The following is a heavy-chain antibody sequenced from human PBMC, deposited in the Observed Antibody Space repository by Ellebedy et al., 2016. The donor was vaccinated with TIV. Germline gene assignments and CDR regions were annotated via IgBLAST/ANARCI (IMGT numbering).Heavy chain of an antibody. V-gene: IGHV1-69*13. J-gene: IGHJ6*02. D-gene: IGHD6-19*01. CDR2: IIPIFDTA. CDR1: GGTFSSYA. CDR3: ARPYSSGWLGYYGMDV. Sequence: SVKVSCXASGGTFSSYAINWVRQAPGQGLEWMGGIIPIFDTANYAQKFQDRVTITADEFTSTAYMELSSLRSEDTAVYYCARPYSSGWLGYYGMDVWGQGTTVTVSS.